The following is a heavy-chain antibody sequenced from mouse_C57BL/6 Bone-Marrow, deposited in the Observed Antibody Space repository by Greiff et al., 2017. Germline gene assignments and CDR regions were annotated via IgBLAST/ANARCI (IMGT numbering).Heavy chain of an antibody. CDR2: ISNGGGST. CDR3: ARHPFAY. CDR1: GFTFSDYY. Sequence: EVKVVESGGGLVQPGGSLKLSCAASGFTFSDYYMYWVRQTPEKRLEWVAYISNGGGSTYSPDTVKGRFTISRDDAKNTLYLQMSRLKSEDTAMYYCARHPFAYWGQGTLVTVSA. V-gene: IGHV5-12*01. J-gene: IGHJ3*01.